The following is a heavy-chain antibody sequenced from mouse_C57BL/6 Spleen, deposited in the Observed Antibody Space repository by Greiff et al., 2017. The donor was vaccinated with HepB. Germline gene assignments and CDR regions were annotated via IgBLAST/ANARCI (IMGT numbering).Heavy chain of an antibody. Sequence: VQLQQPGAELVKPGASVKMSCKASGYTFTSYWITWVKQRPGQGLEWIGDIYPGSGSTNYNEKFKSKATLTVDTSSSTAYMQLSSLTSEDSAVYYCARRNYGSSRMDYWGQGTSVTVSS. CDR2: IYPGSGST. CDR1: GYTFTSYW. CDR3: ARRNYGSSRMDY. V-gene: IGHV1-55*01. D-gene: IGHD1-1*01. J-gene: IGHJ4*01.